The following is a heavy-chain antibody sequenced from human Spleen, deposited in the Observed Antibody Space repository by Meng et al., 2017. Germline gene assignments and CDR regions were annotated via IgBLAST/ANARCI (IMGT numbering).Heavy chain of an antibody. V-gene: IGHV4-34*01. CDR2: ITQSAGS. D-gene: IGHD2-8*02. J-gene: IGHJ4*02. Sequence: SETLSLTCTVSGGSISGYYWSWIRQPPGKGLEWLGDITQSAGSNYSPSLRGRLTISIDTSRSQFSLKLNSATAADTAVYYCATGGFNYYFDYWGQGALVTVSS. CDR3: ATGGFNYYFDY. CDR1: GGSISGYY.